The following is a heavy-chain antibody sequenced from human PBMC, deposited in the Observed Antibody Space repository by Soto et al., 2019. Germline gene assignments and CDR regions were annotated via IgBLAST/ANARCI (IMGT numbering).Heavy chain of an antibody. V-gene: IGHV1-69*02. CDR2: IIPILGIA. J-gene: IGHJ4*02. Sequence: QVQLVQSGAEVKKPGSSVKVSCKASGGTFSSYTISWVRQAPGQGLEWMGRIIPILGIANYAQKFQGRVTITADKSTSTAYMERSSLRSEDTAVYYCAELGSGGLSYWGQGTLVTVSS. CDR3: AELGSGGLSY. CDR1: GGTFSSYT. D-gene: IGHD6-19*01.